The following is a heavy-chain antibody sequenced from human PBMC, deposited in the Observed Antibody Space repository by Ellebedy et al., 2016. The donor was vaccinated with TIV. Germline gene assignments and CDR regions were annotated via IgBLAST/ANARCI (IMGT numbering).Heavy chain of an antibody. CDR3: VRDGDGYNFDY. V-gene: IGHV3-74*01. CDR2: IYRDGSGT. Sequence: PGGSLRLSCAASGFTFSNYAMNRVRQAPGKGLEWVSRIYRDGSGTDYADSVKGRFTFSRDNTRNTLYLQMNSLRVEDTAVYYCVRDGDGYNFDYWGQGALVTVSS. D-gene: IGHD5-24*01. J-gene: IGHJ4*02. CDR1: GFTFSNYA.